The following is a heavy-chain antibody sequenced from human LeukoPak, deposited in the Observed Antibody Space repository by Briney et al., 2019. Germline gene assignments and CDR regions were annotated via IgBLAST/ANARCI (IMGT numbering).Heavy chain of an antibody. CDR3: ARGHVWFDP. V-gene: IGHV3-7*05. Sequence: GGSLRLSCAPSGFTFSNYGMTWVRQAPGKGLEWVANIKQDGSEKYYVDSVKGRFTISRDNAKNSLYLQMNSLRAEDMAVYYCARGHVWFDPWGQGTLVTVSS. J-gene: IGHJ5*02. CDR1: GFTFSNYG. CDR2: IKQDGSEK.